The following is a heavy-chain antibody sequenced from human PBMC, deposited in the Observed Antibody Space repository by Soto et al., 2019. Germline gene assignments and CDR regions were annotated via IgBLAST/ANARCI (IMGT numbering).Heavy chain of an antibody. CDR1: GGSISSSYYY. V-gene: IGHV4-39*07. Sequence: SETLSLTCTVSGGSISSSYYYWGWIRQSPGKGLEWIGSIYYSGSTYYNQSLKSRVTISVDTSRNQFSLKLTSVTAADTAVYYCAAPPRYWGQGTLVTVSS. CDR3: AAPPRY. J-gene: IGHJ4*02. D-gene: IGHD6-6*01. CDR2: IYYSGST.